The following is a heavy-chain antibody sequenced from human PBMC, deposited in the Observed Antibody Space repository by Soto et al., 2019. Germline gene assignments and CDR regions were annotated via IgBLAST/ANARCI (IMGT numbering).Heavy chain of an antibody. CDR3: ARVPSSSWKYYHNYYGMDV. CDR2: IKQDGSEK. Sequence: EVQLVESGGGLVQPGGSLRLSCAASGFTFSSYWMSWVRQAPGKGLEWVANIKQDGSEKYYVDSVKGRFTISRDNAKNALYXQMNSLRAEDTAVYYCARVPSSSWKYYHNYYGMDVWGQGTTVTVSS. D-gene: IGHD6-13*01. J-gene: IGHJ6*02. CDR1: GFTFSSYW. V-gene: IGHV3-7*01.